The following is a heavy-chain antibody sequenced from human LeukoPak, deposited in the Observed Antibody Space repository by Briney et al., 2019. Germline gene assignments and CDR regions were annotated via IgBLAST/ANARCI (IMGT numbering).Heavy chain of an antibody. CDR2: ISGSGGST. D-gene: IGHD3-3*01. V-gene: IGHV3-23*01. CDR3: AKDSPCYDFWSGYSANWFDP. Sequence: GGSLRLSCAASGFTFSSYAMSWVRQAPGKGLEWVSAISGSGGSTYYADSVKGRLTISRDNSKNTLYLQMNSLRAEDTAVYYCAKDSPCYDFWSGYSANWFDPWGQGTLVTVSS. CDR1: GFTFSSYA. J-gene: IGHJ5*02.